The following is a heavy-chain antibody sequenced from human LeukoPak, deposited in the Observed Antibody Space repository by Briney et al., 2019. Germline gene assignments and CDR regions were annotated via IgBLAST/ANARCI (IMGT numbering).Heavy chain of an antibody. Sequence: GGSLRLSCAASGFTFSSYWMSWVRQAPGKGLEWVANIKQDGSEKYYVDSVKGRFTISRDNAKNSLYLQMDSLRAEDTAVYYCVRGPTVIRVDYWGQGTLVTVSS. J-gene: IGHJ4*02. V-gene: IGHV3-7*01. CDR3: VRGPTVIRVDY. CDR1: GFTFSSYW. CDR2: IKQDGSEK. D-gene: IGHD4-17*01.